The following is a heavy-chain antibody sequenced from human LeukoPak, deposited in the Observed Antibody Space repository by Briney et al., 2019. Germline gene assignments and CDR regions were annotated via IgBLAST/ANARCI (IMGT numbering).Heavy chain of an antibody. CDR2: IYNSGGA. V-gene: IGHV4-31*03. CDR1: GGSITSGGSF. Sequence: SETLSLTCTVSGGSITSGGSFWIWIRQHPGKGLEWIGYIYNSGGAYYNSSLGSRLSISVDTSKNQFSLRLTSVTAADTAVYFCARGHHYYYYMDVWGNGTTVTVSS. CDR3: ARGHHYYYYMDV. J-gene: IGHJ6*03.